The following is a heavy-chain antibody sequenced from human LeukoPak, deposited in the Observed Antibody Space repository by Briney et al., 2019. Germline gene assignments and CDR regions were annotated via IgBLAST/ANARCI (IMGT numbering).Heavy chain of an antibody. CDR3: ARDIRDGYNAY. CDR1: GYTFSGYF. D-gene: IGHD5-24*01. J-gene: IGHJ4*02. V-gene: IGHV1-2*02. CDR2: INPNSGGT. Sequence: ASVKVSCKASGYTFSGYFIHWVRQAPGQGLEWMGWINPNSGGTNYAQKFQGRVTMTRDTSISTAYMELSRLRSDDTAVYYCARDIRDGYNAYWGQGTLVTVSS.